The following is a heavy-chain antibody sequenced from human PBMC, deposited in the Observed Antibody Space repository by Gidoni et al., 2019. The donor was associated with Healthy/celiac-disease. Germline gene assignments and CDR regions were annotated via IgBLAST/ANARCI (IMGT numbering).Heavy chain of an antibody. CDR2: ISYDGSNK. Sequence: QVQLVESGGGVVQPGRSLRLSCAASGFTFSSYAMHWVRQAPGKGLEWVAVISYDGSNKYYADSVKGRFTISRDNSKNTLYLQMNSLRAEDTAVYYCARDGLAYCGGDCYSVDYWGQGTLVTVSS. V-gene: IGHV3-30-3*01. CDR1: GFTFSSYA. CDR3: ARDGLAYCGGDCYSVDY. J-gene: IGHJ4*02. D-gene: IGHD2-21*02.